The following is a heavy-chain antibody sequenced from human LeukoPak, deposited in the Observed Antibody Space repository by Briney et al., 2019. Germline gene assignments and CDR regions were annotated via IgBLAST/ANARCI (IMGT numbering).Heavy chain of an antibody. Sequence: SVKISCKASGGTSSSYAISWVRQAPGQGLEWMGRIIPIFGTANYAQKFQGRVTITTDESTSTAYMELSSLRSEDTAVYDCAGSRGGLYYFDYWGQGTVVTVSS. CDR1: GGTSSSYA. CDR2: IIPIFGTA. CDR3: AGSRGGLYYFDY. V-gene: IGHV1-69*05. D-gene: IGHD2-15*01. J-gene: IGHJ4*02.